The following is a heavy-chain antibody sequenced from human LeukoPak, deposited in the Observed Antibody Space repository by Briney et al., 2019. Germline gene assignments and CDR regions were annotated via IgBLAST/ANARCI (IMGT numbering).Heavy chain of an antibody. V-gene: IGHV3-30-3*01. CDR3: ARDRYSSGWYGDFDC. Sequence: PGGSLRLSRAASGFTFNSYAMHWVRQAPGKGLEWVAVISSDGSNNYYADSVKGRFTISRDNSKNTLYLQVNSLRAEDTAVYYCARDRYSSGWYGDFDCWGQGTLVTVSS. J-gene: IGHJ4*02. CDR1: GFTFNSYA. D-gene: IGHD6-19*01. CDR2: ISSDGSNN.